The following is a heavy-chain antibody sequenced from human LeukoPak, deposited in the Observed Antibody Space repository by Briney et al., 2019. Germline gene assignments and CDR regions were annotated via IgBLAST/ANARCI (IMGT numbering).Heavy chain of an antibody. CDR3: ARQIDYRDSRGYSDAFDI. CDR1: GYSFTNYW. J-gene: IGHJ3*02. D-gene: IGHD3-22*01. CDR2: IYPGDSDS. V-gene: IGHV5-51*01. Sequence: GESLKISCKGFGYSFTNYWIGWVRQMPGKGLEWMGIIYPGDSDSKYSPSFQGQVTMSVDKSISTAYLQWSSLKASDTAVYYCARQIDYRDSRGYSDAFDIWGQGTLVTVSS.